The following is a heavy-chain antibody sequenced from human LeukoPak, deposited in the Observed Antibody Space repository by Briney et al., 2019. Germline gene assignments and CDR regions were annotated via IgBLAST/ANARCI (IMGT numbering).Heavy chain of an antibody. CDR2: INPGGGNT. CDR3: AGIRDGYNDAYDI. J-gene: IGHJ3*02. D-gene: IGHD5-24*01. CDR1: GGSFSSYA. V-gene: IGHV1-46*01. Sequence: ASVKVSCKASGGSFSSYAISWVRQAPGQGLEWMGLINPGGGNTNYAQNFQGRVTMTRDTSASTVYMELSSLRSEDTAIYYCAGIRDGYNDAYDIWGQGTVVTVPS.